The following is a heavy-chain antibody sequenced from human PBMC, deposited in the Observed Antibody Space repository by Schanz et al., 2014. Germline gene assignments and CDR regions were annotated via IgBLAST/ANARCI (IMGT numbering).Heavy chain of an antibody. V-gene: IGHV3-23*01. Sequence: DVHLLESGGGLVEPGGSLRLSCAASGFSFSSYAMGWVRQAPGKGLEWVSSISSGGGSTYYADSVKGRFTISRDNSKNTLYLQMNSLQTEDTAVYYCTTDNGHFAFDIWGQGTMVTVSS. D-gene: IGHD2-8*01. J-gene: IGHJ3*02. CDR3: TTDNGHFAFDI. CDR2: ISSGGGST. CDR1: GFSFSSYA.